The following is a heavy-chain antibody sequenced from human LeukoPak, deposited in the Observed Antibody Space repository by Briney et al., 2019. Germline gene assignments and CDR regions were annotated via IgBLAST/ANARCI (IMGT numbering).Heavy chain of an antibody. CDR3: ARGPHYGGRGGDNWFDP. J-gene: IGHJ5*02. D-gene: IGHD4-23*01. V-gene: IGHV4-4*07. Sequence: SETLSLTCTVSGGSISSYYWSWIRQPAGKGLEWIGRIYTSGSTNYNPSLKSRVTMSVDTSKNQFSLKLSSVTAADTAVYYCARGPHYGGRGGDNWFDPWGQGTLVTVSS. CDR1: GGSISSYY. CDR2: IYTSGST.